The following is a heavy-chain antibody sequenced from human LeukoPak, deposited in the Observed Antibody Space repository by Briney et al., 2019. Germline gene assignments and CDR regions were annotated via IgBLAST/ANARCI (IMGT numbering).Heavy chain of an antibody. J-gene: IGHJ4*02. CDR2: TRYDGSDK. D-gene: IGHD5-18*01. Sequence: GGSLRLSCAASGFTFSSYGMHWVRQAPGKGLEWVAFTRYDGSDKYYVDSVKGRLTISRDNSKNTLYLQMNSLRAEDTAMYFCAKDRHVWGYSYGQTFDYWGQGTLVIVSS. CDR1: GFTFSSYG. V-gene: IGHV3-30*02. CDR3: AKDRHVWGYSYGQTFDY.